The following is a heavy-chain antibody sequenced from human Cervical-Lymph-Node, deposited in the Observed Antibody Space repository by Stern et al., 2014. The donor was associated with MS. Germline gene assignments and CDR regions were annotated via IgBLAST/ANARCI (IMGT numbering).Heavy chain of an antibody. CDR2: VNWSGATT. V-gene: IGHV3-20*04. CDR3: ARRAAAVTYWYFDL. J-gene: IGHJ2*01. D-gene: IGHD6-13*01. Sequence: EVQLVESGGDVVRPGGSLRLSWEASGFTFDDYGMGWVRQAPGQGLGWVSGVNWSGATTGYTDSMKGRFTVSRDNAKNSLYLQMHSLRAEDTAFYYCARRAAAVTYWYFDLWGRGTLVTVSS. CDR1: GFTFDDYG.